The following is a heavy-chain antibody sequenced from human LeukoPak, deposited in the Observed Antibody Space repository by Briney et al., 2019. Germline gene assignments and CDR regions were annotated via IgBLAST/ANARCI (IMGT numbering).Heavy chain of an antibody. CDR1: GGSISGYY. D-gene: IGHD6-19*01. V-gene: IGHV4-59*01. CDR2: IHYRGST. J-gene: IGHJ4*02. Sequence: PSETLSLTCTVSGGSISGYYWSWIRQPPEKGLEWIAYIHYRGSTDYNPSLKSRVTISVDTSKNQFSLKVNSVTAADTAFYYCARESAYSGWFDYWGQGTLVTVSS. CDR3: ARESAYSGWFDY.